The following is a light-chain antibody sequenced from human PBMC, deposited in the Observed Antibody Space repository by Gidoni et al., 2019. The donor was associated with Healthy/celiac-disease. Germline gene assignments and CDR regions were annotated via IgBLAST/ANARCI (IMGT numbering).Light chain of an antibody. CDR1: SSDVGGYNY. J-gene: IGLJ1*01. Sequence: QSALPQPASVSGSPGQSITISCTGTSSDVGGYNYVSWYQQHPGKATKLMIYDVSNRPSGVSNRFSGSKSGNTASLTISGLQAEDEADYYCSSYTSSSIVFGTGTKVTVL. CDR2: DVS. CDR3: SSYTSSSIV. V-gene: IGLV2-14*03.